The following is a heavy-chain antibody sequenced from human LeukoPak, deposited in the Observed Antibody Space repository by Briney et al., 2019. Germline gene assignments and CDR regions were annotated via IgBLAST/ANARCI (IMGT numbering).Heavy chain of an antibody. Sequence: ASVKVSCKASGYTFTDYYIQWMRQAPGQGLEWMGWINVNNGGTKYAQHLQGRVAMTTDTSISTAYMELRSLRSDDTAVYFCARDHQYDFDYWGQGTLVTVSS. CDR3: ARDHQYDFDY. D-gene: IGHD2-2*01. J-gene: IGHJ4*02. CDR1: GYTFTDYY. CDR2: INVNNGGT. V-gene: IGHV1-2*02.